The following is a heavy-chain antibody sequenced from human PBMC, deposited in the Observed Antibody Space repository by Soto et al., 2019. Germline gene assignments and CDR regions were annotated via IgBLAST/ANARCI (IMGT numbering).Heavy chain of an antibody. CDR2: IIPILGIA. J-gene: IGHJ5*02. Sequence: QVQLVQSGAEVKKPGSSVKVSCKASGGTFSSYTISWVRQAPGQGLEWMGRIIPILGIANYAQKFQGRVTITADKSPSTAYMELSSLRSEDTAVYYCARTSSNHGDPLRFDPWGQGTLVTVSS. CDR1: GGTFSSYT. CDR3: ARTSSNHGDPLRFDP. D-gene: IGHD3-10*01. V-gene: IGHV1-69*02.